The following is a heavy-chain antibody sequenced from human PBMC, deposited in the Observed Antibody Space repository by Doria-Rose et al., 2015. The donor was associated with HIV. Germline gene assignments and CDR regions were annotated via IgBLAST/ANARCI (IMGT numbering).Heavy chain of an antibody. CDR1: GVSLSSPGMG. V-gene: IGHV2-26*01. D-gene: IGHD6-13*01. CDR3: ARIKSSRWYHKYYFDF. Sequence: QITLKESGPVLVKPTETLTLTCTVSGVSLSSPGMGVSWIRQPPGKALEWLANIFSNDEGSYKTALKSRLTISSGTSKSQVFLTMTDMDPVDTATYYCARIKSSRWYHKYYFDFWGQGTLVIVSA. CDR2: IFSNDEG. J-gene: IGHJ4*02.